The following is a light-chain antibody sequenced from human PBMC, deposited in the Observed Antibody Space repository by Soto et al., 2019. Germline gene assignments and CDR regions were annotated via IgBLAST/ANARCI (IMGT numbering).Light chain of an antibody. CDR3: QSYDSGVTGSG. V-gene: IGLV1-40*01. Sequence: QSVLSQPPSVSGAPGQTVTISCTGCSSNIGAGFDVHWYQQVPGTAPKLVLYSNTARPSGVPDRFSGSRSGSSGSLAITGRQPEDEADYYCQSYDSGVTGSGFGTGTKLTVL. CDR1: SSNIGAGFD. J-gene: IGLJ1*01. CDR2: SNT.